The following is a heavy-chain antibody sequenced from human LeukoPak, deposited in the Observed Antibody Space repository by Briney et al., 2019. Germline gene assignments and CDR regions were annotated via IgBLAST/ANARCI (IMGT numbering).Heavy chain of an antibody. J-gene: IGHJ4*02. V-gene: IGHV3-30-3*01. Sequence: GGSLRLSCAASGFTFSSYAMHWVRQAPGKGLEWVAVISYDGSNKYYADSVKGRFTISRDNAKNSLYLQMNSLRAEDTAVYYCARVKWLRDFDYWGQGTLVTVSS. CDR2: ISYDGSNK. CDR3: ARVKWLRDFDY. CDR1: GFTFSSYA. D-gene: IGHD5-12*01.